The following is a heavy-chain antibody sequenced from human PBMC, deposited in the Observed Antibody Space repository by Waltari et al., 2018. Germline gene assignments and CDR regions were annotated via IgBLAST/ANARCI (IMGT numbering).Heavy chain of an antibody. CDR3: ARDFRGRIIAARLGAFDI. J-gene: IGHJ3*02. V-gene: IGHV4-59*11. D-gene: IGHD6-6*01. Sequence: QVQLQESGPGLVKPSETLSLTCTVSGGSISSHYWSWIRQPPGKGLEWIGSIYYSGSTYYNPSLKSRVTISVDTSKNQFSLKLSSVTAADTAVYYCARDFRGRIIAARLGAFDIWGQGTMVTVSS. CDR1: GGSISSHY. CDR2: IYYSGST.